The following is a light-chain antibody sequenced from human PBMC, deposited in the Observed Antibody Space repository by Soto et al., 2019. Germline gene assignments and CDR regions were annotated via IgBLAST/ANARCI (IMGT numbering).Light chain of an antibody. J-gene: IGKJ4*01. CDR3: QQRNNWPQT. V-gene: IGKV3-11*01. Sequence: EIVLTQSPATLSLSPGERASLSCTASQSVSSYLAWYQQKPGQAPRLLIYDASNRATGIPARFSGSGSGTDFTLTISSLEPEDFAVYCCQQRNNWPQTFGGGTKVEIK. CDR1: QSVSSY. CDR2: DAS.